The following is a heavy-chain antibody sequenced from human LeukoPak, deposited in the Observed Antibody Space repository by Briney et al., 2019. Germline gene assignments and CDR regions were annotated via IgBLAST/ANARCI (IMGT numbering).Heavy chain of an antibody. V-gene: IGHV3-21*01. CDR3: AKDLGEGYFDY. D-gene: IGHD7-27*01. J-gene: IGHJ4*02. CDR1: GFTFSSYN. CDR2: ISSSSSYI. Sequence: GGSLRLSCAASGFTFSSYNMNWVRQAPGKGLEWVSSISSSSSYIYYADSLKGRFTISRDNAKNSLYLQMNSLRAEDTAVYYCAKDLGEGYFDYWGQGTLVTVSS.